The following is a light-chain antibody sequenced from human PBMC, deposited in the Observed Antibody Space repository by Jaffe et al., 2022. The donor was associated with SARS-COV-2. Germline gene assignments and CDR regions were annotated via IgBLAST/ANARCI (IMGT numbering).Light chain of an antibody. Sequence: DIQMTQSPSSLSASVGGRVTITCRASQDIGNYLAWYQHKPGKVPQLLVYASTTLQSGVPSRFSGSGSGTDFTLTISGLQPEDIATYYCQNHDSVPPTFGGGTKVEIK. J-gene: IGKJ4*01. CDR2: AST. CDR1: QDIGNY. CDR3: QNHDSVPPT. V-gene: IGKV1-27*01.